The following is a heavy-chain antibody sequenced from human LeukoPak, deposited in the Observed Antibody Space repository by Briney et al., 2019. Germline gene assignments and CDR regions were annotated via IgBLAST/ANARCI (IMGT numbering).Heavy chain of an antibody. V-gene: IGHV1-69*01. CDR3: ASRYCSSNNCQWGDYYNYGMDV. D-gene: IGHD2-2*01. CDR2: IIPIFGRT. CDR1: GGTLSGYA. Sequence: SVKVSCKASGGTLSGYAISWVRQAPGQGLEWMGGIIPIFGRTKYSQKFQGRLTITADESTGTAFMDLSSLSSEDTAVYYCASRYCSSNNCQWGDYYNYGMDVWGQGTRDRVSS. J-gene: IGHJ6*02.